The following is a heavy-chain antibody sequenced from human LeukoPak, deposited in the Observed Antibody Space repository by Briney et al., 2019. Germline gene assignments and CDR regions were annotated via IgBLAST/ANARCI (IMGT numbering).Heavy chain of an antibody. Sequence: GGSLRLSCAASGFNVSRTYMSWVRQAPGKGLEWVSVIYVDAATYYTDSVKGRFTIFRDNSKNTLYLQMNSLRVEDTALYYCARGQGIWGQGTLVTVSS. J-gene: IGHJ4*02. CDR1: GFNVSRTY. CDR2: IYVDAAT. V-gene: IGHV3-53*01. D-gene: IGHD3-10*01. CDR3: ARGQGI.